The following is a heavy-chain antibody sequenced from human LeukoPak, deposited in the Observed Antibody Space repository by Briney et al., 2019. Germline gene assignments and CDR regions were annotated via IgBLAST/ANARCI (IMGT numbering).Heavy chain of an antibody. CDR3: ASNVDSGVDV. J-gene: IGHJ3*01. CDR2: IRKKANSYTT. V-gene: IGHV3-72*01. CDR1: GFTFSDHY. Sequence: GGSLRLSCVASGFTFSDHYMDWVRQAPGKGLEWVGLIRKKANSYTTEYVASVKGRFTISRDDSKSSLSLQMNGLKTEDTAMYYCASNVDSGVDVWGQGKMVTVSS. D-gene: IGHD5-12*01.